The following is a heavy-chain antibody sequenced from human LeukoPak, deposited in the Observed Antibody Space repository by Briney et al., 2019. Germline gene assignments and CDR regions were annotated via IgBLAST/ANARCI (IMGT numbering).Heavy chain of an antibody. D-gene: IGHD3-16*01. CDR1: GFTFSSYA. Sequence: GRSLRLSCAVSGFTFSSYAMHWVRQAPGKGLEWVAVISHDGSNKYYADSVKGRFTISRDNSKNTLYLQMNSLRAEDTAVYYCARGLITHPWFDPWGQGTLVTVSS. CDR2: ISHDGSNK. V-gene: IGHV3-30*04. J-gene: IGHJ5*02. CDR3: ARGLITHPWFDP.